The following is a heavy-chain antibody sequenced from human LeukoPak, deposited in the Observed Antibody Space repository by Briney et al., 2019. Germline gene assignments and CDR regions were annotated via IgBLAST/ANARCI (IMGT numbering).Heavy chain of an antibody. V-gene: IGHV3-23*01. D-gene: IGHD3-22*01. CDR2: ISGSGGDT. CDR1: GFTFSNFL. CDR3: ARGGRGSAAVVAPRSFDI. J-gene: IGHJ3*02. Sequence: GGSLRLSCAASGFTFSNFLMTWVRQAPGKGPEWVSAISGSGGDTYYADSVKGRFIISRDISKNTLYLQMNSLRAEDSALYYCARGGRGSAAVVAPRSFDIWGQGTMVTVSS.